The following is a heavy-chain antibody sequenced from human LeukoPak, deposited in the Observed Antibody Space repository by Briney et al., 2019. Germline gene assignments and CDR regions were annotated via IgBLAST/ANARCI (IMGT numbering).Heavy chain of an antibody. V-gene: IGHV1-69*13. D-gene: IGHD6-13*01. CDR1: GYTFTGSY. CDR3: ARINFPAAAGLDY. CDR2: IIPIFGTA. Sequence: ASVKVSCKASGYTFTGSYMHWVRQAPGQGLEWMGGIIPIFGTANYAQKFQGRVTITADESTSTAYMELSSLRSEDTAVYYCARINFPAAAGLDYWGQGTLVTVSS. J-gene: IGHJ4*02.